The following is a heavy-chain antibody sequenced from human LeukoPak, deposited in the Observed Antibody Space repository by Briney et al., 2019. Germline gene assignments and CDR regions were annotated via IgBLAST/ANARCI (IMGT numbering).Heavy chain of an antibody. D-gene: IGHD2-2*01. V-gene: IGHV3-15*01. CDR1: GFTFSNAW. J-gene: IGHJ4*02. CDR2: IKSKTDGGTT. CDR3: TTGDVVVPAAMAYYFDY. Sequence: GGSLRLSCAASGFTFSNAWMSWVRQAPGKGLEWVGRIKSKTDGGTTDYAAPVKGRFTISRDDSKNTLYLQMNSLKTEDTAVYYCTTGDVVVPAAMAYYFDYWGQGTLVTVPS.